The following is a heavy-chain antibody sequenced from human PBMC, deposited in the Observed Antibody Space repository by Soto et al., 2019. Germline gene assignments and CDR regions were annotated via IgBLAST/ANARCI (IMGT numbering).Heavy chain of an antibody. V-gene: IGHV3-74*01. Sequence: EVQLVESGGGLVQPGGSLRVSCAASGFTFSDYWMHWVRQAPGKGLVWVSRIHTDGSSTSYTDSVKGRFTISRDKAKSTLYLPMNSLRAEDTAVYFCVGGPVYGGYGRFDPWGQGILVIVSS. D-gene: IGHD3-22*01. CDR3: VGGPVYGGYGRFDP. CDR2: IHTDGSST. J-gene: IGHJ5*02. CDR1: GFTFSDYW.